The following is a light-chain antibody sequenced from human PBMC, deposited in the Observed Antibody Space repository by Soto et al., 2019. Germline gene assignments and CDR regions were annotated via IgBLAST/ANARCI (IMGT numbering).Light chain of an antibody. Sequence: QSVLTQPRSVSGSPGQSITISCTGTSSDVGDNNHVSWYQHHPGKAPNLLIFDVSKRPSGVPDRFSGSKSGNTASLTISGLQAEDEADYSCCSHAGSYTFVFGTGTKVTVL. J-gene: IGLJ1*01. CDR3: CSHAGSYTFV. CDR1: SSDVGDNNH. CDR2: DVS. V-gene: IGLV2-11*01.